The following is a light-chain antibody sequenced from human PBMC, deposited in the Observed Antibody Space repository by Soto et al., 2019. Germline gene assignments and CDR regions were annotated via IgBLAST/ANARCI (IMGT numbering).Light chain of an antibody. Sequence: QAVLTQPSSVSGSPGQSITISCTGTISDVGGYNYVSWYQQHPGKAPKLIIYEVTNRPSEISNRFSGSKSGNTASLTISGLQAEDEAEYYCSSYTSGSTYVFGTGTKVTVL. CDR2: EVT. CDR1: ISDVGGYNY. V-gene: IGLV2-14*01. CDR3: SSYTSGSTYV. J-gene: IGLJ1*01.